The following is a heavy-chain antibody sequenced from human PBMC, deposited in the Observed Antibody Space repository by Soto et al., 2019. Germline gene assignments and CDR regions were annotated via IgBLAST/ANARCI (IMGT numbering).Heavy chain of an antibody. V-gene: IGHV1-18*01. CDR1: GYTFSNYV. Sequence: GASVKVSCKASGYTFSNYVISWVRQAPGQGLEWMGWISAYNGNTKYAQKLQGRVTMTTDTSTSTAYMELRSLRSDDTAVYYCARDSPPVYYWGQGTLVTVSS. J-gene: IGHJ4*02. D-gene: IGHD3-16*01. CDR3: ARDSPPVYY. CDR2: ISAYNGNT.